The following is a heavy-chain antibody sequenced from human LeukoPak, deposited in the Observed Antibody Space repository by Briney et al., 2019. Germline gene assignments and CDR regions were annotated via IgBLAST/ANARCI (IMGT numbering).Heavy chain of an antibody. D-gene: IGHD1-7*01. Sequence: QPGGSLRLSCAASGFTFSNYWVHWVRQAPGKRLVWVSRINPDGSTINYADSVKGRFTISRDNAKNTLYLQMNSLRAEDTAVYYCATAGNYRFDYWGQGTLVTVSS. V-gene: IGHV3-74*01. CDR3: ATAGNYRFDY. CDR2: INPDGSTI. CDR1: GFTFSNYW. J-gene: IGHJ4*02.